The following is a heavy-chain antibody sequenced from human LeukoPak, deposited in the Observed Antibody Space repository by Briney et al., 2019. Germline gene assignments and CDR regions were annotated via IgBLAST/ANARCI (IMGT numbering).Heavy chain of an antibody. D-gene: IGHD6-19*01. Sequence: SRTLSLTCAISGDSVSSNSAAWNWIRQSPSRGLEWLGRTYYRSKWYNDYAVSVKSRITINPDTSKNQFSLQLNSVTPEDTAVYYCARDLGSGWYLGYYYYGMDVWGQGTTVTVSS. J-gene: IGHJ6*02. CDR3: ARDLGSGWYLGYYYYGMDV. CDR1: GDSVSSNSAA. V-gene: IGHV6-1*01. CDR2: TYYRSKWYN.